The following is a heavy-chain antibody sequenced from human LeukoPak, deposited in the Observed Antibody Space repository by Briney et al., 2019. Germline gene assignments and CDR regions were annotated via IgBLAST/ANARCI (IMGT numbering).Heavy chain of an antibody. Sequence: ASVKVSCKASGYTFTSYDINWVRQATGQGLEWTGWMNPNSGNTGYAQKLQGRVTMTRNTSISTAYMELSSLRSEDTAVYYCARGTGDYYDSSGYWISNYWGQGTLVTVSS. CDR1: GYTFTSYD. CDR3: ARGTGDYYDSSGYWISNY. D-gene: IGHD3-22*01. V-gene: IGHV1-8*01. J-gene: IGHJ4*02. CDR2: MNPNSGNT.